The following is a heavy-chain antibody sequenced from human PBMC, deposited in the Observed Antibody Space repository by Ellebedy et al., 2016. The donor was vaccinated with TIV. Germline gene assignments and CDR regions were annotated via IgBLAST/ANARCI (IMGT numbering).Heavy chain of an antibody. J-gene: IGHJ6*02. CDR2: IYYSGST. D-gene: IGHD3-16*01. CDR1: GGSISSSSYY. V-gene: IGHV4-39*01. Sequence: SETLSLXCTVSGGSISSSSYYWGWIRQPPGKGLEWIGSIYYSGSTYYNPSLKSRVTISVDTSKNQFSLKLSSVTAADTAVYYCARHRVWGGDYGMDVWGQGTTVTVSS. CDR3: ARHRVWGGDYGMDV.